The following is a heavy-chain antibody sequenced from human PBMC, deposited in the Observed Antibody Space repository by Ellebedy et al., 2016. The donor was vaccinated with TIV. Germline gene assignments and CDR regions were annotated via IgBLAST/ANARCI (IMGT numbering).Heavy chain of an antibody. D-gene: IGHD3-16*01. Sequence: GESLKISCAASGFAFSSYWMSWVRQAPGKGLEWVANIKQDGGETYYGDSVKGRFTISRDNAKRTLDLQMNSLRAEDTAIYYCATDGSYGGYLSPTHAFEIWGQGTLVTVSP. J-gene: IGHJ3*02. V-gene: IGHV3-7*01. CDR3: ATDGSYGGYLSPTHAFEI. CDR1: GFAFSSYW. CDR2: IKQDGGET.